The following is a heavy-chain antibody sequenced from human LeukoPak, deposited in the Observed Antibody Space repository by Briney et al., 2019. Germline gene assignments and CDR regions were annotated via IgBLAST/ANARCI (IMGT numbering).Heavy chain of an antibody. J-gene: IGHJ4*02. CDR3: ARGIYSYVDY. V-gene: IGHV4-39*01. D-gene: IGHD5-18*01. CDR2: IYYTGSP. CDR1: GGSISSSSYY. Sequence: PSETLSLTCTVSGGSISSSSYYWGWIRQPPGKGLEWIGSIYYTGSPYYNPSLKSRVTISVDTSKNQFSLKLSSVTAADTAVYYCARGIYSYVDYWGQGTLVTVSS.